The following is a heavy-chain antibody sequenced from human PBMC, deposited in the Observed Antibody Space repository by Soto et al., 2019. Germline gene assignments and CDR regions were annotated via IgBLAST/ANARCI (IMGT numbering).Heavy chain of an antibody. V-gene: IGHV3-23*01. CDR1: GFTFNSYA. CDR2: ISGSGDST. CDR3: AKDMSPWQVPASD. J-gene: IGHJ4*02. D-gene: IGHD2-2*01. Sequence: HPGGSLRLSCAASGFTFNSYAMSWVRQAPGKGLEWVSLISGSGDSTYYADSVKGRFTISRDNSNNTLYLQMNGLRAEDTAVYYCAKDMSPWQVPASDWGQGTLVTVSS.